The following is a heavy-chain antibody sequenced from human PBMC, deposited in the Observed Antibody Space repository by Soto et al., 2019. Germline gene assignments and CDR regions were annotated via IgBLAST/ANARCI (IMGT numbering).Heavy chain of an antibody. D-gene: IGHD3-10*01. CDR2: IYYSGST. J-gene: IGHJ6*03. CDR1: GGSISSYY. CDR3: ARTYGSGSTRGTYYYYYMDV. V-gene: IGHV4-59*01. Sequence: SETLSLTCTVSGGSISSYYWSWIRQPPGKGLEWIGYIYYSGSTNYNPSLKSRVTISVDTSKNQFSLKLSSVTAADTAVYYCARTYGSGSTRGTYYYYYMDVWGKGTTVTVSS.